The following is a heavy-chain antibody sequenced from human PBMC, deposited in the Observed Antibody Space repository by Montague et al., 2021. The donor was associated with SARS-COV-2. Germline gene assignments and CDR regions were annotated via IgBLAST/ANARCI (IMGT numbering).Heavy chain of an antibody. CDR2: STYMSKRHY. V-gene: IGHV6-1*01. Sequence: CAISGDSVTINRDSCTWSRQSPLSCLHCLGTSTYMSKRHYDYAVSVKSRLIIIPNTSENQFSLQLNSVTPEDTAVYYCARDAHIGSSWPFSGYGMDVWGQGTTVTVSS. D-gene: IGHD6-13*01. J-gene: IGHJ6*02. CDR3: ARDAHIGSSWPFSGYGMDV. CDR1: GDSVTINRDS.